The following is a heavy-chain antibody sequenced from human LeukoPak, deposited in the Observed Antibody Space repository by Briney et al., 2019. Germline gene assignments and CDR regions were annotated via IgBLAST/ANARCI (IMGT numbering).Heavy chain of an antibody. V-gene: IGHV4-61*02. CDR1: GGSISSGSYY. CDR3: ASPEVAGLNDAFDI. Sequence: SETLSLTCTVSGGSISSGSYYWSWIRQPAGKGLEWIGRIYTSGSTNYNPSLKSRVTISVDTSKNQFSLKLSSVTAADTAVYYCASPEVAGLNDAFDIWGQGTMVTVSS. J-gene: IGHJ3*02. D-gene: IGHD6-19*01. CDR2: IYTSGST.